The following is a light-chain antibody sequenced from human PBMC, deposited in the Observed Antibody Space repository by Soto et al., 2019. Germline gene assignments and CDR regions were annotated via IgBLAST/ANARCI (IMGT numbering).Light chain of an antibody. J-gene: IGKJ1*01. CDR1: QDIDRY. Sequence: DIQMTQSPSTLSASVGDRVTITCRASQDIDRYMAWYQQKPGRAPSLIIYDASTLERGVPSRFSGSGSGTEFTLIISNLQPDDFATYYCQQFKDYVWTFGQGTKVDIK. CDR2: DAS. CDR3: QQFKDYVWT. V-gene: IGKV1-5*01.